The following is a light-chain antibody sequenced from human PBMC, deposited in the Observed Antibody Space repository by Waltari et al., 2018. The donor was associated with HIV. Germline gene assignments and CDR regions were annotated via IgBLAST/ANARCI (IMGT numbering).Light chain of an antibody. J-gene: IGLJ2*01. CDR1: RFNIGSNS. Sequence: QSVLPQPPSASGTAGQRVTISCSGGRFNIGSNSVTWYQQLTGAAPILLISHNHQRPSGVPDRFSGSKSGTSASLAISGLQSDDEAYYYCAAWDDNLNGLFGGGTKLTVL. CDR2: HNH. V-gene: IGLV1-44*01. CDR3: AAWDDNLNGL.